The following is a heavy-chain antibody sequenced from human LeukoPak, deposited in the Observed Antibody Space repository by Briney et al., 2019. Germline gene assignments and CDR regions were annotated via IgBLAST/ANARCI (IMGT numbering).Heavy chain of an antibody. Sequence: GGSLRLSCAASGFTFSDYSMRWIRQAPGKGLEWITYISSSGSTLYHADSVKGRFTISRDNAKNLLYLQMNSLRGEDTAVYYCARDGSSSWYRDYWGQGTLVTVSS. CDR1: GFTFSDYS. D-gene: IGHD6-13*01. V-gene: IGHV3-11*01. J-gene: IGHJ4*02. CDR2: ISSSGSTL. CDR3: ARDGSSSWYRDY.